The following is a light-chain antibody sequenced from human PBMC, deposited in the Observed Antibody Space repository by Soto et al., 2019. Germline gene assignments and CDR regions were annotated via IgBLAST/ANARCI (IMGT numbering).Light chain of an antibody. CDR1: QSVLYSSNNKNY. CDR3: QQYYSTPRT. V-gene: IGKV4-1*01. J-gene: IGKJ1*01. CDR2: WAS. Sequence: DIVMTQSPDSLAVSLGERATINCKSSQSVLYSSNNKNYLAWYQQKPGQPPKLLIYWASTRESGVPDRLSGSGSETDFTLAIRSLQAEDVAFYYCQQYYSTPRTFGQGTKVEIK.